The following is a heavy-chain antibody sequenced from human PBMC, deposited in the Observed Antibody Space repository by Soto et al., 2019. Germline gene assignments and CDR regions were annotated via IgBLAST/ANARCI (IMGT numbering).Heavy chain of an antibody. CDR2: IYYTGST. J-gene: IGHJ6*02. D-gene: IGHD3-3*01. V-gene: IGHV4-61*01. CDR1: GGSVSSESHY. CDR3: ARDQYDLRSGSYYYDIEV. Sequence: QVQLQESGPGLVKPSETLSLTCTVSGGSVSSESHYWSWIRQTPGKGLEWIGYIYYTGSTNYNPSMKGRVTMSVDTSRDQVSLRLRSVTGADTAVYYCARDQYDLRSGSYYYDIEVWGQGTKVTVSS.